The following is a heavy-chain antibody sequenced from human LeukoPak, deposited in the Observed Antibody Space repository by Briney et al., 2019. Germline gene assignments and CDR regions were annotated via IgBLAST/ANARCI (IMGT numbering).Heavy chain of an antibody. D-gene: IGHD3-3*01. CDR2: IYSGGST. Sequence: GGSLRLSCAASGFTVSSNYMSWVRQAPGKGLEWVSVIYSGGSTYYADPVKGRFTISRDNSKNTLYLQMNSLRAEDTAVYYCARGPIFGVVTTFDYWGQGTLVIVSS. CDR1: GFTVSSNY. J-gene: IGHJ4*02. V-gene: IGHV3-53*01. CDR3: ARGPIFGVVTTFDY.